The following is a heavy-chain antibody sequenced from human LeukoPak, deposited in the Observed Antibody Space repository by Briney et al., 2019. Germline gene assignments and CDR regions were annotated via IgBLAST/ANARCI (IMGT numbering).Heavy chain of an antibody. CDR1: GFTFSSYA. CDR2: ISYDGSNK. J-gene: IGHJ6*03. CDR3: AKSSPYFGSGRGYYYMDV. D-gene: IGHD3-10*01. Sequence: GGSLRLSCAASGFTFSSYAMHWVRQAPGKGLEWVAVISYDGSNKYYADSVKGRFTISRDNAKNSLYLHIDSLRAEDSALYHCAKSSPYFGSGRGYYYMDVWGKGTTVTVSS. V-gene: IGHV3-30*04.